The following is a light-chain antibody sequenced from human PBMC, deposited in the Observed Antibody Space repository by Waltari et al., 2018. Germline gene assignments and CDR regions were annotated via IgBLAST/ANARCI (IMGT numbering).Light chain of an antibody. CDR3: QSYDSGLIGVV. CDR2: DDS. Sequence: QSVLTQPPSVSGAPGQRVTISCTGSSSNIGAPYNVHWYQHLPGTAPKLLIYDDSHRPSGVPERVSGSKSGTSASLARTGLRAGDEAEYSCQSYDSGLIGVVFGGGTKVTVL. V-gene: IGLV1-40*01. CDR1: SSNIGAPYN. J-gene: IGLJ3*02.